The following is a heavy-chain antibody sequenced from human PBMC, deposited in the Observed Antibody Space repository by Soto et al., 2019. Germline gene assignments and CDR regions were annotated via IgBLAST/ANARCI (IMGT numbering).Heavy chain of an antibody. J-gene: IGHJ5*02. D-gene: IGHD3-22*01. CDR1: GGSFSGYY. V-gene: IGHV4-34*01. Sequence: SETLSLTCGVYGGSFSGYYWSWIRQPPGKGLEWIGEVSHSGRVNANPSLKSRLTTSVDTSKKQFSLKLISVTAADTAVYYCARVGPWVPYYYDSSPYTFENWFDPWGQGTLVTVSS. CDR2: VSHSGRV. CDR3: ARVGPWVPYYYDSSPYTFENWFDP.